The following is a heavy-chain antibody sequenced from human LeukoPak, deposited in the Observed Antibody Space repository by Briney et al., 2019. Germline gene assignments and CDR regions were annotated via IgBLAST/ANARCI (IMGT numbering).Heavy chain of an antibody. CDR1: GFTFSSYG. D-gene: IGHD2-15*01. CDR3: ARDRGYCSGGSCYKGSGMDV. Sequence: GGSLRLSCAASGFTFSSYGMHWVRQAPGKGLEWVAFIRYDGSNKYYADSVKGRFTISRDNAKNSLYLQMNSLRAEDTAVYYCARDRGYCSGGSCYKGSGMDVWGKGTTVTVSS. J-gene: IGHJ6*04. V-gene: IGHV3-30*02. CDR2: IRYDGSNK.